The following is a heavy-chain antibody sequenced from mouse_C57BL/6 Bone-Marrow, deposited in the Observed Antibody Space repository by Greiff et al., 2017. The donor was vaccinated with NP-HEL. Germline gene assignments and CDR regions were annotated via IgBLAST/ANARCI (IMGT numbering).Heavy chain of an antibody. V-gene: IGHV1-54*01. CDR2: INPGSGGT. D-gene: IGHD1-1*01. Sequence: VQLVESGAELVRPGTSVKVSCKASGYAFTNYLIEWVKQRPGQGLEWIGVINPGSGGTNYNEKFKGKATLTADKSSSTAYMQLSSLTSEDSAVYFCARRGGSRYYYAMDYWGQGTSVTVSS. J-gene: IGHJ4*01. CDR3: ARRGGSRYYYAMDY. CDR1: GYAFTNYL.